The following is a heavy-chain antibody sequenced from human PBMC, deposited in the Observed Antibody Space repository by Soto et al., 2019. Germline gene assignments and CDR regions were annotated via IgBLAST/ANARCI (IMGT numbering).Heavy chain of an antibody. V-gene: IGHV1-8*01. CDR2: MNPNSGNT. Sequence: ASVKVSCKASGYTFRYDDIIWVRQATGQGLEWMGWMNPNSGNTGYAQKFQGRITMTRNTSISTAYMEMNSLTSEDTAVYYCAGVGACALGNLDYCGQGTRVTVYS. CDR1: GYTFRYDD. CDR3: AGVGACALGNLDY. J-gene: IGHJ4*03. D-gene: IGHD3-16*01.